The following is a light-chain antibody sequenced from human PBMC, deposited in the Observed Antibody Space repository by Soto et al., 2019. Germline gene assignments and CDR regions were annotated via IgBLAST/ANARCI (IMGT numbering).Light chain of an antibody. CDR2: TSG. Sequence: IHMTQSPSSLSASVGDRVTITCRASQRITTYLNWYQQKPGEAPKLLISTSGTLQRGVPSRFSGSGSGTDFTLTIPSLQPADFATYFCQPTYSAPYTFGQGTQLESK. CDR3: QPTYSAPYT. J-gene: IGKJ2*01. V-gene: IGKV1-39*01. CDR1: QRITTY.